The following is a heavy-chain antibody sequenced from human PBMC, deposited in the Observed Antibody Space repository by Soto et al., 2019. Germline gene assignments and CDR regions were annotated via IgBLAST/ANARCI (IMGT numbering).Heavy chain of an antibody. Sequence: GGSLRLSCEVSGFRFDDYGMHWVRQAPGKGLEWIAGISRDSRSISYGASMKGRFTISRDNAKNSLYLQLNSLRADDTAFYYCVKDALTTVAYYFDYWGQGAPVTVSS. D-gene: IGHD4-17*01. CDR2: ISRDSRSI. CDR1: GFRFDDYG. J-gene: IGHJ4*02. V-gene: IGHV3-9*01. CDR3: VKDALTTVAYYFDY.